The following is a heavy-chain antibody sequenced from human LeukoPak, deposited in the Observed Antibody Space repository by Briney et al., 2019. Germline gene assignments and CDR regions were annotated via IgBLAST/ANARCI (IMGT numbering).Heavy chain of an antibody. CDR2: ITSTSSTI. D-gene: IGHD2-15*01. V-gene: IGHV3-48*02. J-gene: IGHJ4*02. Sequence: GGSLRLSCVASGFTFSISSMNWVRQAPGKALEWVSYITSTSSTIHYADSVKGRFTVSRDNAKNSLFLQMNSLRDEDTATYYCARGGFCTGGSCYKILFDFWGQGTLVTVSS. CDR1: GFTFSISS. CDR3: ARGGFCTGGSCYKILFDF.